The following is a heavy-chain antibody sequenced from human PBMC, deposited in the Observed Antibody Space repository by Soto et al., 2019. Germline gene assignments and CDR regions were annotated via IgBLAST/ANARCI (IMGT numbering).Heavy chain of an antibody. J-gene: IGHJ4*02. CDR2: IHFSGST. CDR3: ARVTESHFSYYDSTGYYYLFDY. D-gene: IGHD3-22*01. V-gene: IGHV4-59*01. Sequence: SETLSLTCTVSGGSISGYYWSWIRQFPGKGLEWIGYIHFSGSTDYNPSLKSRVTISVDTSRDQFSLKLTSVTAADTAVYYCARVTESHFSYYDSTGYYYLFDYWGQGTLVTVSS. CDR1: GGSISGYY.